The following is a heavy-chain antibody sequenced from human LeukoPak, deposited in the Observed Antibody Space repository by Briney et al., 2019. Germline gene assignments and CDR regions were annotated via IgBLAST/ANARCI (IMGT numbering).Heavy chain of an antibody. V-gene: IGHV3-23*01. Sequence: PGGSLRLSCAASGFTFSSYAMSWVRQAPGKGLEWVSAISGSGGSTYYADSVKGRFTISRDNSKNTLYLQMNSLRAEDTAVYYCARDSYYYDSSGYYVGYGGQGTLVTVSS. D-gene: IGHD3-22*01. CDR2: ISGSGGST. CDR1: GFTFSSYA. CDR3: ARDSYYYDSSGYYVGY. J-gene: IGHJ4*02.